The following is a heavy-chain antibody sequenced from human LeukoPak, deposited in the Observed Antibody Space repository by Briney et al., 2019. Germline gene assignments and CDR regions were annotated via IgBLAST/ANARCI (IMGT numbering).Heavy chain of an antibody. CDR2: IRSKANSYAT. CDR1: GFTFSGSA. Sequence: QPGGSLRLSCAASGFTFSGSAMHWVRQASGKGPEWVGRIRSKANSYATAYAASVKGRFTISRDDSKNTAYLQMNSLKTEDTAVYYCTRSPEHYYYYYYMDVWGKGTTVTVSS. J-gene: IGHJ6*03. CDR3: TRSPEHYYYYYYMDV. V-gene: IGHV3-73*01.